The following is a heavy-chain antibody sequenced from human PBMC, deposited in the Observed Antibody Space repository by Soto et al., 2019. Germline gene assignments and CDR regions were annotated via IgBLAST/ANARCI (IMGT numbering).Heavy chain of an antibody. CDR3: ARDWTAYYDILTGYSTNCFDP. Sequence: QVQLVQSGAEVKKPGASVKVSCKASGYTFTSYGISWVRQAPGQGLEWMGWISAYNGNTNYAQKLQGRVTMTTDTSTSTAYMELRSLRSDATAVYYCARDWTAYYDILTGYSTNCFDPWSQGTLVTVSS. D-gene: IGHD3-9*01. J-gene: IGHJ5*02. V-gene: IGHV1-18*01. CDR1: GYTFTSYG. CDR2: ISAYNGNT.